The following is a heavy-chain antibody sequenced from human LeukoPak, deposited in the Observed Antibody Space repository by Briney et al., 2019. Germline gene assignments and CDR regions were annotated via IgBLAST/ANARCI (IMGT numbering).Heavy chain of an antibody. V-gene: IGHV4-34*01. CDR1: GGSFSGYY. Sequence: SETLSLTCAVYGGSFSGYYWSWIRQPPGKGLEWIGEINHSGSTNYNPSLKSRVTISVDTSKNQFSLMLSYVTAADTAIYYCATYRRDNTYFLDYWGQGTLVTVFS. CDR2: INHSGST. J-gene: IGHJ4*02. CDR3: ATYRRDNTYFLDY. D-gene: IGHD2-2*02.